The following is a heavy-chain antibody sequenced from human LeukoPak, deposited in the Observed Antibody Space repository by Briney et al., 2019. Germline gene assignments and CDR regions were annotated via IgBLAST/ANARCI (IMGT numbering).Heavy chain of an antibody. CDR1: GYTFTSHY. Sequence: GASVKVSCKSSGYTFTSHYMHWVRQAPGQGLEWMGIINPSGGSTSYAQKFQGRVTMTRDMSTSTDYMELSSLRSEDTAVYYCARETYSTNYYGDNWFDPWGQGALVIVSS. CDR3: ARETYSTNYYGDNWFDP. J-gene: IGHJ5*02. V-gene: IGHV1-46*01. D-gene: IGHD6-13*01. CDR2: INPSGGST.